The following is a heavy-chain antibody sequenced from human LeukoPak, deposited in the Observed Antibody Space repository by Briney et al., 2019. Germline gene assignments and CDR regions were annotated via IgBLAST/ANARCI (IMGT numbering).Heavy chain of an antibody. J-gene: IGHJ4*02. V-gene: IGHV6-1*01. CDR3: ARNTDSSIAARGVHFDF. D-gene: IGHD6-6*01. CDR2: TYYRSQRTT. Sequence: SQTLSPASAISGDTASSNSAAWNWISHSPSRGLEWLGRTYYRSQRTTDYALSVKSRITVNPDTSKNQFSLQLNSVTPEDTAVYYCARNTDSSIAARGVHFDFWSQGTLVAVAS. CDR1: GDTASSNSAA.